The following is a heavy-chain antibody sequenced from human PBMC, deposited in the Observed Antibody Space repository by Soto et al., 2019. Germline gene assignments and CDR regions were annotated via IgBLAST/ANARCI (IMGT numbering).Heavy chain of an antibody. Sequence: QITLKESGPTLVKPTQTLTLTCTFSGFSLSTSGVGVGWIRQPPGKALEWLALIYWDDDKRYSPSLNSRLTITTDTSKNQVVLTMTNMDPVDTATYYCAHWEWLFPNNWFDPWGQGTLVTVSS. V-gene: IGHV2-5*02. D-gene: IGHD3-3*01. CDR3: AHWEWLFPNNWFDP. CDR2: IYWDDDK. CDR1: GFSLSTSGVG. J-gene: IGHJ5*02.